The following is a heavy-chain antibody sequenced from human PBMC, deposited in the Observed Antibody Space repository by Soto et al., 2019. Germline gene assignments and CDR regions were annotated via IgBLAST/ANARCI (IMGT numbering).Heavy chain of an antibody. Sequence: ASETLSLTCTVSGGSISSYYWSWIRQPPGKGLEWIGYIYYSGSTNYNPSLKSRVTISVDTSKNQFSLKLSSVTAADTAVYYCARRGYSYWFDPWGQGTLVTVSS. CDR3: ARRGYSYWFDP. D-gene: IGHD5-18*01. V-gene: IGHV4-59*08. CDR1: GGSISSYY. CDR2: IYYSGST. J-gene: IGHJ5*02.